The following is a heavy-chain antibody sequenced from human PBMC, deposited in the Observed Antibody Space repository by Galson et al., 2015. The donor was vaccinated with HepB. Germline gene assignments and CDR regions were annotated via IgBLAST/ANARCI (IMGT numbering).Heavy chain of an antibody. CDR1: GFTFSIYW. D-gene: IGHD6-19*01. Sequence: SLRLSCAASGFTFSIYWMHWVRQAPGKGLVWVSRISSDGSSTSYADSMKGRFTISRDNAKNTPYLQMNSLKTEDTAVYYCTSRDSSGFGYWGQGTLVTVSS. CDR3: TSRDSSGFGY. J-gene: IGHJ4*02. V-gene: IGHV3-74*01. CDR2: ISSDGSST.